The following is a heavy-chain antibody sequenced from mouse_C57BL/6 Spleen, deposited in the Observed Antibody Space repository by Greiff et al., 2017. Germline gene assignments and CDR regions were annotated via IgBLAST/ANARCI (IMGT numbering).Heavy chain of an antibody. D-gene: IGHD2-4*01. V-gene: IGHV1-61*01. Sequence: QVQLQQPGAELVRPGSSVKLSCKASGYTFTSYWMDWVKQRPGQGLEWIGNIYPSDSETHYNQKFKDKATLTVDKSSSTAYMQLSSLTSEDSAVYYCSRGGDYDDYYYAMDYWGQGTSVTVSS. J-gene: IGHJ4*01. CDR2: IYPSDSET. CDR1: GYTFTSYW. CDR3: SRGGDYDDYYYAMDY.